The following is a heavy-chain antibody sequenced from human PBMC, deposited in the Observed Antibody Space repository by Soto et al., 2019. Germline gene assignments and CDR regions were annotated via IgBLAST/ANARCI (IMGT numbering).Heavy chain of an antibody. CDR3: ARSRNKSGYYDSSGYLDY. D-gene: IGHD3-22*01. V-gene: IGHV3-53*01. J-gene: IGHJ4*02. CDR2: IYSGGST. CDR1: GFTVSSNY. Sequence: GGSLRLSCAASGFTVSSNYMSWVRQAPGKGLEWVSVIYSGGSTYYADSVKGRFTISRDNSKNTLYLQMNSLRAEDTAVYYCARSRNKSGYYDSSGYLDYWGQGTLVTVSS.